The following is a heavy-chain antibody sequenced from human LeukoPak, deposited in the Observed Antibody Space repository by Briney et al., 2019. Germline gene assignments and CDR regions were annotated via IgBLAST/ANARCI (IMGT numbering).Heavy chain of an antibody. J-gene: IGHJ4*02. CDR1: GFTVSSNY. D-gene: IGHD3-22*01. CDR2: IYSGGST. V-gene: IGHV3-53*04. Sequence: GGSLRLSCAASGFTVSSNYMSRVRQAPGKGLEWVSVIYSGGSTYYADSVKGRFTISRHNSKNTLYLQMNSLRAEDTAVYYCARDALSYYVSSGYYREWGQGTLVTVSS. CDR3: ARDALSYYVSSGYYRE.